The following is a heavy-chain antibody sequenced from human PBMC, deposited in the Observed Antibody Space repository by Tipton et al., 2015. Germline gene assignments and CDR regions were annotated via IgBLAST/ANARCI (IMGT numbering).Heavy chain of an antibody. CDR2: ISASGSRT. CDR3: AKHSGYDLSSVGATGAPFDC. Sequence: SLRLSCAPSGLTFGTYVMGWVRQAPGKGLEWVSSISASGSRTYYGDTVKGRFTISRDNSKKTLSLQMNSLRVEDTALYYCAKHSGYDLSSVGATGAPFDCWGQGTLVTVSS. D-gene: IGHD5-12*01. CDR1: GLTFGTYV. J-gene: IGHJ4*02. V-gene: IGHV3-23*01.